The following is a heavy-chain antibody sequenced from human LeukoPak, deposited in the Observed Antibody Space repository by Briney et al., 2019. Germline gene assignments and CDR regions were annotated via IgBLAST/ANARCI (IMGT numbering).Heavy chain of an antibody. CDR2: IIPIFGIA. J-gene: IGHJ5*02. CDR1: GGTVSSYA. CDR3: ARVLSDSSGYYTPWFDP. D-gene: IGHD3-22*01. V-gene: IGHV1-69*04. Sequence: GASVKVSCKASGGTVSSYAISWGRQAPGQGLEWMGRIIPIFGIANYAQKFLGRVTTTADKSTSTPYMELSSLRSEDTAVYYCARVLSDSSGYYTPWFDPWGQGTLVTGSS.